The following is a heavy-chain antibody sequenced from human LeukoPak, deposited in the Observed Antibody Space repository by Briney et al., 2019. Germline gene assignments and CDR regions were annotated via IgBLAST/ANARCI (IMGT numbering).Heavy chain of an antibody. CDR1: GFTFRNYA. CDR2: IDGGGGPT. J-gene: IGHJ4*02. CDR3: AKEPVVVVPAATGAGFYDY. D-gene: IGHD2-2*01. Sequence: GGSLGLSCAASGFTFRNYAMSWVRQAPGKGLEWVSVIDGGGGPTYYADSVKGRFTISRDNSKNTLYLQMNSLRAEDTAVYYCAKEPVVVVPAATGAGFYDYWGQGTLVTVSS. V-gene: IGHV3-23*01.